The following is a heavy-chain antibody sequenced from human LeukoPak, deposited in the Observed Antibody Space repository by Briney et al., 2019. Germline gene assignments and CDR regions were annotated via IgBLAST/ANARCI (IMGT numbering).Heavy chain of an antibody. V-gene: IGHV4-59*08. J-gene: IGHJ4*02. CDR3: ARASSGYYSY. CDR1: GGSFSGYY. D-gene: IGHD3-22*01. CDR2: IYYSGST. Sequence: SETLSLTCAVYGGSFSGYYWSWIRQPPGKGLEWIGYIYYSGSTNYNPSLKSRVTISVDTSKNQFSLKLSSVTAADTAVYYCARASSGYYSYWGQGTLVTVSS.